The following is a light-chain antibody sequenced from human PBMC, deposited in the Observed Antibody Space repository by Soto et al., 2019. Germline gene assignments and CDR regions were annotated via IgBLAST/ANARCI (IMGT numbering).Light chain of an antibody. CDR3: QQYDNLRPIT. V-gene: IGKV1-33*01. CDR1: QDNSKN. CDR2: DAS. J-gene: IGKJ5*01. Sequence: IQMTQSPYSLSASVGDRVTITCQASQDNSKNLNWYQQKPGKAPKLLIYDASSLQTGVPSRFSGSGSATHFTFTISSLQPEDIATYYCQQYDNLRPITFGQGTRLEIK.